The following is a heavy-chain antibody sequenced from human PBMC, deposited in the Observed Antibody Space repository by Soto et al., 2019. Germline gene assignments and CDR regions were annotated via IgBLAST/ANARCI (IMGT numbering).Heavy chain of an antibody. D-gene: IGHD1-26*01. J-gene: IGHJ6*02. CDR1: GGSISSGGYS. CDR2: IYHRGST. V-gene: IGHV4-30-2*01. CDR3: ARRNTQGADWEVAAKNYYYGLDV. Sequence: PSETLSLTCAVSGGSISSGGYSWVWIRQAPGKGLEWIGYIYHRGSTYYNPSLKSRVIISVDRSKNQFSLNLSSVTAADTAVYYCARRNTQGADWEVAAKNYYYGLDVWGQGTTVTVSS.